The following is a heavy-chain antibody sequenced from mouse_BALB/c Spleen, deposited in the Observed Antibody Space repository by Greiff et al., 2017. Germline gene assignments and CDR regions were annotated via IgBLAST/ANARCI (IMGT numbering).Heavy chain of an antibody. V-gene: IGHV1S56*01. CDR2: IYPGNVNT. D-gene: IGHD3-1*01. CDR3: ARSGHVDSHYYCAMDY. J-gene: IGHJ4*01. Sequence: QVQLQQSGPELVKPGASVRISCKASGYTFTSYYIHWVKQRPGQGLEWIGWIYPGNVNTKYNEKFKGKATLTADKSSSTAYMQLSSLTSEDSAVYFCARSGHVDSHYYCAMDYGGQGTSVTVSS. CDR1: GYTFTSYY.